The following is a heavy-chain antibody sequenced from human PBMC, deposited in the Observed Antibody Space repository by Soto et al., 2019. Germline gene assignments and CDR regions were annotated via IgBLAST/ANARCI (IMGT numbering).Heavy chain of an antibody. J-gene: IGHJ4*02. D-gene: IGHD3-22*01. V-gene: IGHV3-21*01. Sequence: GGSLRLSCAASGFTFSTYNMNWVRQAPGKGLEWVSSISSSSSYIYYADSVKGRFTISRDNAKNSLYLQMNSLRDEDTTVYYCARETYYDSSGYYVCWGQGTLVTVSS. CDR3: ARETYYDSSGYYVC. CDR2: ISSSSSYI. CDR1: GFTFSTYN.